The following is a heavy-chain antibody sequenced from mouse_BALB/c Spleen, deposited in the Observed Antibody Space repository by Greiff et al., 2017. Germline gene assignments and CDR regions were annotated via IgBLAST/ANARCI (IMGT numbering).Heavy chain of an antibody. V-gene: IGHV3-2*02. Sequence: DVKLVESGPGLVKPSQSLSLTCTVTGYSITSDYAWNWIRQFPGNKLEWMGYISYSGSTSYNPSLKSRISITRDTSKNQFFLQLNSVTTEDTATYYCARGDGDWYFDVWGAGTTVTVSS. CDR2: ISYSGST. CDR1: GYSITSDYA. CDR3: ARGDGDWYFDV. J-gene: IGHJ1*01.